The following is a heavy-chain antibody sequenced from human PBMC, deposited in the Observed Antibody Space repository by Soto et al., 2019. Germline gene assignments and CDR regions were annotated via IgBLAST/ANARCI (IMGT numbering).Heavy chain of an antibody. CDR1: GDIFTNFG. CDR2: ISGYNDNT. CDR3: VRDSSSCFYYYYGMDV. V-gene: IGHV1-18*01. D-gene: IGHD6-13*01. Sequence: QVQLKQSGPEVRKPGASVRVSCTASGDIFTNFGISWVRQAPGQGLEWMGWISGYNDNTHYAQKLQSRVSMTTDTSTRTANMDLRSPRSDDTASYYCVRDSSSCFYYYYGMDVWGQGTTVTVSS. J-gene: IGHJ6*02.